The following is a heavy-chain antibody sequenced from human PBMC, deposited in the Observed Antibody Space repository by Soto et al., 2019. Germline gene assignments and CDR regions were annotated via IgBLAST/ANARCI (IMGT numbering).Heavy chain of an antibody. D-gene: IGHD3-10*01. J-gene: IGHJ4*02. Sequence: QVQLVQSGAEMKKSGSSVKVSCQSSGGTFNTYAMNWVRQAPGQGPEWMGDISPMFGAANYAPKFQGRVTITADESTGTSYMQLSSLTSEDPALYFCAREVQVHTPAFVYWGQGTLVTVSS. V-gene: IGHV1-69*19. CDR1: GGTFNTYA. CDR3: AREVQVHTPAFVY. CDR2: ISPMFGAA.